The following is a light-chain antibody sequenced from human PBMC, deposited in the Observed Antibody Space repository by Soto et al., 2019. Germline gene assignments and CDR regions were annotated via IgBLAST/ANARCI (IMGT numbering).Light chain of an antibody. CDR1: SSDVGGYDY. CDR2: DVR. V-gene: IGLV2-14*03. Sequence: QSVLTQPASVSGSPGQSIAISCTGTSSDVGGYDYVSWYQQHPGKAPKLMIFDVRNRPSGASNRFSGSKSGNTASLTISGLQAEDEAEYYCSSYTSSSTLYVFGTGTKLTVL. CDR3: SSYTSSSTLYV. J-gene: IGLJ1*01.